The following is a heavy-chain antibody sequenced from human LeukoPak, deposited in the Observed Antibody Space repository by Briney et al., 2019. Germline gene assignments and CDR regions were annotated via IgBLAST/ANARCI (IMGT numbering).Heavy chain of an antibody. CDR2: VYNSGDT. CDR3: ARGVYYDSSGYPPRIPSYYFDY. D-gene: IGHD3-22*01. CDR1: GGSTSSDY. V-gene: IGHV4-59*12. Sequence: PSETLSLTCTVSGGSTSSDYWSWIRQSPGKGLEWVGYVYNSGDTGKNPSLKSRVTISVDTSKNQFSLKLSSVTAADTAVYYCARGVYYDSSGYPPRIPSYYFDYWGQGTLVTVSS. J-gene: IGHJ4*02.